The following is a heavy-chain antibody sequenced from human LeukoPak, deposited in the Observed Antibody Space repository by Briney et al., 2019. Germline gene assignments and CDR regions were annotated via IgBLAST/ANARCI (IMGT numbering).Heavy chain of an antibody. CDR2: IYYSGST. CDR1: GGSISSYY. CDR3: ARVGDYYDSSGSPYYFDY. V-gene: IGHV4-59*01. Sequence: ASETLSLTCTVSGGSISSYYWSWIRQPPGKGLEWIGYIYYSGSTNYNPSLKSRVTISVDTSKNQFSLKLSSVTAADTAVYYCARVGDYYDSSGSPYYFDYWGQGTLVTVSS. D-gene: IGHD3-22*01. J-gene: IGHJ4*02.